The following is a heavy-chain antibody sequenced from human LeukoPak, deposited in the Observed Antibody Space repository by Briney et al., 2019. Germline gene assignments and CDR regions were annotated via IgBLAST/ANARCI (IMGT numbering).Heavy chain of an antibody. CDR2: INHSGST. CDR1: GGSFSGYY. V-gene: IGHV4-34*01. J-gene: IGHJ6*03. D-gene: IGHD2-21*02. Sequence: SETLSLTCAVYGGSFSGYYWSWIRQPPGKGLEWIGEINHSGSTNYNPSLKSRVTISVDTSKNQFSLKLSSVTAADTAVYYCARGRAYCGGDCYSRRYYYYMDVWGKGTTVTVSS. CDR3: ARGRAYCGGDCYSRRYYYYMDV.